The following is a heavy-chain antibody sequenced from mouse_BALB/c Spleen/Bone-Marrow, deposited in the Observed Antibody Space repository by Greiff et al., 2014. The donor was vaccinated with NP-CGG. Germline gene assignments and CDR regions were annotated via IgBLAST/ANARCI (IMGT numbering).Heavy chain of an antibody. CDR2: ISYXGXT. Sequence: VQLKESGPGLVKPSQSLSLTCTVTGYSITSDYAWNWIRQFPGNKLEWMGYISYXGXTSYNPSXXXXXXXXXDTSKNQFFLQLNSVTTEDTATYYCAKGTPYGNSFAXWGQGTLVTVSA. CDR3: AKGTPYGNSFAX. D-gene: IGHD2-10*02. CDR1: GYSITSDYA. V-gene: IGHV3-2*02. J-gene: IGHJ3*01.